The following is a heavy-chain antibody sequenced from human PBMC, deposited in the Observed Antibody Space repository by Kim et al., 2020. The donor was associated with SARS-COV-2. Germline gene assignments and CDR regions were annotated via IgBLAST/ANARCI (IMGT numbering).Heavy chain of an antibody. J-gene: IGHJ4*02. D-gene: IGHD2-15*01. Sequence: KGRITISRDNAKNSLYLQMNSLRAEDTAVYYCARGATDVVVEPAALGYFANWGQGTLVTVSS. CDR3: ARGATDVVVEPAALGYFAN. V-gene: IGHV3-11*01.